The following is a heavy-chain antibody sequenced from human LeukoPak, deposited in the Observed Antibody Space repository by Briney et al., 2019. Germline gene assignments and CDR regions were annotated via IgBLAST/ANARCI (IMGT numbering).Heavy chain of an antibody. CDR1: GYSISSGYY. V-gene: IGHV4-38-2*02. Sequence: SETLSLTCTVSGYSISSGYYWGWIRQPPGKGLEWIGNIYHSGSTYNHPSLKSRVTISVDTSKNQFSLKLSSVTAADTAVYYCAREGSSSLYAFDIWGQGTMVTVSS. CDR2: IYHSGST. J-gene: IGHJ3*02. D-gene: IGHD6-13*01. CDR3: AREGSSSLYAFDI.